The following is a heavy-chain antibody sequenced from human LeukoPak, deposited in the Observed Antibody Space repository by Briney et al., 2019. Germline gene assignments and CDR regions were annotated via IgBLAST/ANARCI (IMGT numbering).Heavy chain of an antibody. Sequence: PGGSLRLSCVASGFTFNSYSMHWVRQAPGNGLEWVSSLSSDSGAIFYADSVKGRFTIPRDNAKKSLYLQMNSLRAEDTAVYYCARGTDSAMADFWGQGTLVTVSS. V-gene: IGHV3-21*01. J-gene: IGHJ4*02. CDR2: LSSDSGAI. D-gene: IGHD5-18*01. CDR3: ARGTDSAMADF. CDR1: GFTFNSYS.